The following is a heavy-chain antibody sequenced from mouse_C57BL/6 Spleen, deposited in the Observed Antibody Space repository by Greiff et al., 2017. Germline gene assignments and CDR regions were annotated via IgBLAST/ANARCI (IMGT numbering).Heavy chain of an antibody. V-gene: IGHV1-82*01. Sequence: QVQLQQSGPELVKPGASVKISCKASGYAFSSSWMNWVKQRPGKGLEWIGRIYPGEGDTNYNGKFKGKATLTADKSSSTAYMQLSSLTSEDSAVYFCARDDPGYYAMDYWGQGTSVTVSS. CDR3: ARDDPGYYAMDY. D-gene: IGHD2-3*01. CDR1: GYAFSSSW. CDR2: IYPGEGDT. J-gene: IGHJ4*01.